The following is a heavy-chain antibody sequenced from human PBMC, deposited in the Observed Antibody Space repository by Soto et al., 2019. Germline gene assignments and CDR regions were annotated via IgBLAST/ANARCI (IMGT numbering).Heavy chain of an antibody. V-gene: IGHV1-18*01. CDR3: ARDLPPVDY. J-gene: IGHJ4*02. CDR1: GYTFSSYF. CDR2: ISAYNGNT. Sequence: QVQLVQSGAEVKKPGASVKVSCKASGYTFSSYFISWVRQAPGQGLEWMGWISAYNGNTNYAQNLQGRVTMTTDTSTSTASMELRSLRSDDTALYYCARDLPPVDYWGQGTLVTVSS.